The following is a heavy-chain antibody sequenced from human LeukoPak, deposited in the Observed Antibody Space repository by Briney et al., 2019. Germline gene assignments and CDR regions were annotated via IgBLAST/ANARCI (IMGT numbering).Heavy chain of an antibody. Sequence: AGSLRLSCVASRFSFSSIDMHWVRHATGKGLEWVSAIGTAGDTYYPGSVKGRFTISRENAKNTLYLQMNSLRAEDTAVYYCARDNDAGGMGAFDIWGQGTMVTVSS. D-gene: IGHD1-1*01. CDR2: IGTAGDT. CDR3: ARDNDAGGMGAFDI. V-gene: IGHV3-13*04. CDR1: RFSFSSID. J-gene: IGHJ3*02.